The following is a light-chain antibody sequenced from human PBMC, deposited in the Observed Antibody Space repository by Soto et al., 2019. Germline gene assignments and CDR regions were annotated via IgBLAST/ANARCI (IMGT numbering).Light chain of an antibody. CDR3: QQYSSWWT. J-gene: IGKJ1*01. CDR2: KAS. CDR1: QSISSW. V-gene: IGKV1-5*03. Sequence: DIQMTQSPSTLSASVGDRGTITCRASQSISSWLAWYQQKPGKAPKLLIYKASTLESGVPSRFSGSESGTEFTLTINSLQPDDFATYYCQQYSSWWTFGQGTKVEIK.